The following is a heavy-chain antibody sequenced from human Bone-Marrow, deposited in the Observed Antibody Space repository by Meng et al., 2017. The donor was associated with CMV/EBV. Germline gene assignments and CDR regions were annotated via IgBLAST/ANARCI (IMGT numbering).Heavy chain of an antibody. CDR1: GFTLNSYS. D-gene: IGHD2-15*01. V-gene: IGHV3-30*07. CDR2: ISYDGSFK. J-gene: IGHJ3*02. Sequence: GESLKISCAASGFTLNSYSVHWVRQAPGKGLEWMAVISYDGSFKNYGDSVKGRFTVSRDNSKNSLYLQMNSLRAEDTAVYYCARSGSGGGAFDIWGQGTMVTVSS. CDR3: ARSGSGGGAFDI.